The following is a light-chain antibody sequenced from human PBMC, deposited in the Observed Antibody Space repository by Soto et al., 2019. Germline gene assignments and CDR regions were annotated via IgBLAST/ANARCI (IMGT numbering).Light chain of an antibody. CDR3: CSYASSSSYV. J-gene: IGLJ1*01. V-gene: IGLV2-23*01. CDR2: EGT. Sequence: QSALTQPASVSGSPGQSITISCSGTTSDVEGYNLVSWYQQHTAKAPKLLIYEGTQRPSGVSSRFSGSKSGNTASLTISGLQAEDEADYYCCSYASSSSYVFXTGTKVTVL. CDR1: TSDVEGYNL.